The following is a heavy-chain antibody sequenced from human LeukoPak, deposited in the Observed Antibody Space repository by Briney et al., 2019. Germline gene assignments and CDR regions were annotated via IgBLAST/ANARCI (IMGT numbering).Heavy chain of an antibody. CDR2: ISYDGSNK. D-gene: IGHD1-7*01. Sequence: GGSLRLSCAASGFTFSSYAMHWVRQAPGKGLEWVAVISYDGSNKYYADSVKGRFTISRDNSKNTLYLQMNSLRAEDTAVYYCAREGRSNWNYSYYYYGMDVWGQGTTDTVSS. J-gene: IGHJ6*02. V-gene: IGHV3-30-3*01. CDR3: AREGRSNWNYSYYYYGMDV. CDR1: GFTFSSYA.